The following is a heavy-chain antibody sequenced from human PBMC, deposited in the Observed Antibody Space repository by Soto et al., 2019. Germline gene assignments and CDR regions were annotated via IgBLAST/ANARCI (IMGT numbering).Heavy chain of an antibody. D-gene: IGHD5-12*01. Sequence: SETLSITCAVSGGSISSGGYSGSWIRQPPGKGLEWIGYIYHSGSTYYNPSLKSRVTISVDRSKNQFSLKLSSVTAADTAVYYCASSGYDYAIAYWGQGTLVTVSS. J-gene: IGHJ4*02. CDR2: IYHSGST. V-gene: IGHV4-30-2*01. CDR3: ASSGYDYAIAY. CDR1: GGSISSGGYS.